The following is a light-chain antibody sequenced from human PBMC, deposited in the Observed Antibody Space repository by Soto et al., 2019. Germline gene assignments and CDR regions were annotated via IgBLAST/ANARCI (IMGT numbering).Light chain of an antibody. V-gene: IGLV2-18*02. CDR1: STDFVSYNR. CDR3: SSYAGTFTWV. Sequence: QSVLTQPPSVSGSPGQSVTISCTGTSTDFVSYNRVSWYQQPPGTAPKLIIYEASNRPSGVPDRFSGSKSGNTASLTISGLQAADEADYYCSSYAGTFTWVFGTGTKLTVL. J-gene: IGLJ1*01. CDR2: EAS.